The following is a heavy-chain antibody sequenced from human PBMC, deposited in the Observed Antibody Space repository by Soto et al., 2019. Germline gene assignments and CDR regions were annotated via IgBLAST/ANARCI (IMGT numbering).Heavy chain of an antibody. CDR1: GGSFSGYY. CDR3: ARERWFDP. J-gene: IGHJ5*02. Sequence: SETLSLTCAVYGGSFSGYYWSWIRQPPGKGLEWIGEINHSGSTNYNPSLKSRVTISVDTSKNQFSLKLSSVTAADTAVYYCARERWFDPWGQGTLVTVSS. V-gene: IGHV4-34*01. CDR2: INHSGST.